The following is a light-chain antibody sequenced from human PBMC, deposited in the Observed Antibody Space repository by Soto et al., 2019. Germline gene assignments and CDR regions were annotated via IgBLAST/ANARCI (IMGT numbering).Light chain of an antibody. CDR2: AAS. V-gene: IGKV1-39*01. Sequence: DIQMTQSPSSLSASVGDRVTITCRASQTINNYLNWYQQKPGKAPKLLIHAASSLQSGVPPRFSGSGSGTDFTLTISSLQPEDFATYYCQQSYNTPPCTFGQGTKLEIK. CDR3: QQSYNTPPCT. CDR1: QTINNY. J-gene: IGKJ2*02.